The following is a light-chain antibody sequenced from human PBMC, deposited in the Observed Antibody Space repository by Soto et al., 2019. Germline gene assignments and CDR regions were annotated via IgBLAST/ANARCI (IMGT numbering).Light chain of an antibody. V-gene: IGLV2-8*01. Sequence: QSVLTQSPSASGSPGQSVTISCTGTSSDIGGYNSVSWYQQHPGKAPKVMIYDVSKRPSGVPDRFSGSKSGNTASLTVSALQAEDEADYYCSSYTHRTNFVFGTGTKVTVL. J-gene: IGLJ1*01. CDR2: DVS. CDR3: SSYTHRTNFV. CDR1: SSDIGGYNS.